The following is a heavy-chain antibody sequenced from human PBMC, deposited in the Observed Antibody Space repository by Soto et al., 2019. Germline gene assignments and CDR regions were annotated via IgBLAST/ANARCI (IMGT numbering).Heavy chain of an antibody. V-gene: IGHV4-30-4*01. CDR1: GGSISSGDYY. CDR2: IYYSGRT. J-gene: IGHJ6*02. D-gene: IGHD3-9*01. CDR3: ARAVRYFDWLLYADYYYGMDV. Sequence: QVQLQESGPGLVKPSQTLSLTCTVSGGSISSGDYYWSWIRQPPGKGLEWIGYIYYSGRTYYNPSLKSRVTISVDTSKNQFSLKLSSVTAADTAVYYCARAVRYFDWLLYADYYYGMDVWGQGTTVTVSS.